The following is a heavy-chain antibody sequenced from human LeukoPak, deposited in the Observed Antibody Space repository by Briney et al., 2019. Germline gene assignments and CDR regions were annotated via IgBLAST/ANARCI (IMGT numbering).Heavy chain of an antibody. D-gene: IGHD3-3*01. CDR2: IGGDAVST. Sequence: GGSLRLSCAASGFTFSSYAMSWVRQAPGKGLEWVSAIGGDAVSTYYADSVKGRFSISRDNSKNTLYLQMNSLRADDMAVYYCAKDLWKADYWGQGTLVTVSS. CDR1: GFTFSSYA. CDR3: AKDLWKADY. V-gene: IGHV3-23*01. J-gene: IGHJ4*02.